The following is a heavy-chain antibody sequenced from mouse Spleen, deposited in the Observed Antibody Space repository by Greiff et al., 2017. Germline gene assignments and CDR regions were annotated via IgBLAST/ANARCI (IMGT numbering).Heavy chain of an antibody. Sequence: QVQLQQSGAELARPGASVKLSCKASGYTFTSYGISWVKQRTGQGLEWIGEIYPRSGNTYYNEKFKGKATLTADKSSSTAYMELRSLTSEDSAVYFCARWITTVVAPYAMDYWGQGTSVTVSS. J-gene: IGHJ4*01. CDR2: IYPRSGNT. CDR3: ARWITTVVAPYAMDY. CDR1: GYTFTSYG. D-gene: IGHD1-1*01. V-gene: IGHV1-81*01.